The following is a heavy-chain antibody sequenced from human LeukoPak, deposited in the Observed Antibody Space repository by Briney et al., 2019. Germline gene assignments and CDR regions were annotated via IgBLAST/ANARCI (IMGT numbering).Heavy chain of an antibody. CDR2: IWYDGSNK. CDR3: AKEGYSSGWYSNYYFDY. V-gene: IGHV3-33*06. D-gene: IGHD6-19*01. J-gene: IGHJ4*02. Sequence: GRSLRLSCAASGFTFSSYGMHWVRQAPGKGLEWVAVIWYDGSNKYYADSVKGRFTISRDNFKNTLYLQMNSLRAEDTAVYYCAKEGYSSGWYSNYYFDYWGQGTLVTVSS. CDR1: GFTFSSYG.